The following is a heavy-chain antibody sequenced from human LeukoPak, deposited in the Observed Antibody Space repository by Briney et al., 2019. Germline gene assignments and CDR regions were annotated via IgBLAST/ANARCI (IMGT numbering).Heavy chain of an antibody. J-gene: IGHJ4*02. CDR1: GGSISSYY. V-gene: IGHV4-59*01. CDR3: ARSKDILTGYCFDY. D-gene: IGHD3-9*01. CDR2: IYYSGST. Sequence: PSETLSLTCTVSGGSISSYYWSWIRQPPGKGLEWIGYIYYSGSTNYNPSLKSRVTISVDTSKNQYSLKLSSVTAADTAVYYCARSKDILTGYCFDYWGQGTLVTVSS.